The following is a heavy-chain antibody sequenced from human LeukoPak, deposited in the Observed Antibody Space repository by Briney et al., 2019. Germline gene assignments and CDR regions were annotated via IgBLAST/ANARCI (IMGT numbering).Heavy chain of an antibody. J-gene: IGHJ4*02. CDR1: GFTFSSYS. V-gene: IGHV3-30*04. CDR3: ARDRLRWECFDY. CDR2: ISYDGSNK. D-gene: IGHD4-23*01. Sequence: PAGSLTLSCAASGFTFSSYSRHWVRQAPGKGLEWVAVISYDGSNKYYADTVKGPFTISRDNSQNSLYLQINSLRAEDTAVYYCARDRLRWECFDYWGQGTLVTVSS.